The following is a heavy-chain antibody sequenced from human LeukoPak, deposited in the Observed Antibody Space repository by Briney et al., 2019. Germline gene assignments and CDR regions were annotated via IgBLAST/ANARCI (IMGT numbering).Heavy chain of an antibody. CDR3: ASLALSHRQYYFDY. Sequence: GASVKVSCKVSGYTLTELSMHWVRQAPGKGLEWMGGFDPEDGETIYAQKFQGRVTMTEDTSTDTAYMELSSLRSEDTAVYYCASLALSHRQYYFDYWGQGTLVTVPS. V-gene: IGHV1-24*01. J-gene: IGHJ4*02. CDR2: FDPEDGET. CDR1: GYTLTELS. D-gene: IGHD1-14*01.